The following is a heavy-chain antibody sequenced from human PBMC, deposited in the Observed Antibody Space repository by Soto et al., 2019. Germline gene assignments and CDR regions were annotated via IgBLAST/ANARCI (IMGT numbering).Heavy chain of an antibody. CDR2: ISGSGGST. J-gene: IGHJ4*02. V-gene: IGHV3-23*01. Sequence: GGSLRLSCAASGFTFSSYAISWVRQAPGKGLEWVSAISGSGGSTYYADSVKGRFTISRDNSKNTLYLQMNSLRAEDTAVYYCAKDDSSGYYFLYYFDYWGQGTLVTVSS. D-gene: IGHD3-22*01. CDR1: GFTFSSYA. CDR3: AKDDSSGYYFLYYFDY.